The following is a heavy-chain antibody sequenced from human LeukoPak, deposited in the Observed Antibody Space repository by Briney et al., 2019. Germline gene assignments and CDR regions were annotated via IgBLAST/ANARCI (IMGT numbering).Heavy chain of an antibody. J-gene: IGHJ4*02. Sequence: GESLQISCKGSGYSSTSYWIGWVRQMPGKGLVWMGIIYPGDSDTRYSPSFQGQVTISADKSISTAYLQWSSLKASDTAMYYCARFQGDPDYGAHKGLGYWGQGTLVTVSS. V-gene: IGHV5-51*01. CDR2: IYPGDSDT. D-gene: IGHD4-17*01. CDR3: ARFQGDPDYGAHKGLGY. CDR1: GYSSTSYW.